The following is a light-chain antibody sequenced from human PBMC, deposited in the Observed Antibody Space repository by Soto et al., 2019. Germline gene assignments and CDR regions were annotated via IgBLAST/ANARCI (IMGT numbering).Light chain of an antibody. CDR2: EVS. CDR1: TNDVGDYNY. V-gene: IGLV2-14*01. Sequence: QSVLTQPASVSGSPGQSITISCTGTTNDVGDYNYVAWYQQHSGKVPRLMIYEVSNRPPGVSYRFAGSKSGSTASLTISGLQAEDEADYYCLSYTGSRASYVFGTGTKLTVL. CDR3: LSYTGSRASYV. J-gene: IGLJ1*01.